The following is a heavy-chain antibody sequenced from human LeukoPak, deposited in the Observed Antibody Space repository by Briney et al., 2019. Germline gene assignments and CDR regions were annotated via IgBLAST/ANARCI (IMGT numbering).Heavy chain of an antibody. J-gene: IGHJ4*02. CDR1: GFTFSNYA. V-gene: IGHV3-21*01. CDR3: ARVTGVVRGSSDY. Sequence: GGSLRLPCAASGFTFSNYALNWVRQVPGTGLEWVSFISSSGSYINYADSVKGRFTISRDNAKNSLYLQMNSLRAEDTAVYYCARVTGVVRGSSDYWGQGTLVTVSS. D-gene: IGHD3-10*01. CDR2: ISSSGSYI.